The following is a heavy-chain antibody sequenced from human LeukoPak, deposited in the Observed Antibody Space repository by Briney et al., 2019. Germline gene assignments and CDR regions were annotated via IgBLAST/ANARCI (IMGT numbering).Heavy chain of an antibody. D-gene: IGHD3-16*01. CDR2: VMSGRGST. J-gene: IGHJ4*02. V-gene: IGHV3-11*05. Sequence: PGVSLRRSCAASGFSVSYYSIIWIRQSPGKGPEGISYVMSGRGSTNYADSGKGRFTSSRDNAKNSMALQLDGLRADHTAVYYCTRERRGSYNPFESWGQGTLVTVSS. CDR1: GFSVSYYS. CDR3: TRERRGSYNPFES.